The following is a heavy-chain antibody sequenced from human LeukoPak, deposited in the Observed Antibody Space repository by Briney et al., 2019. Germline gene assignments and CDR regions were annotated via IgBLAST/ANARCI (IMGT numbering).Heavy chain of an antibody. CDR3: AREPNNHGSGAGWFDP. V-gene: IGHV4-39*07. D-gene: IGHD3-10*01. CDR1: GGSISSSSYY. J-gene: IGHJ5*02. Sequence: PSETLSLTCTVSGGSISSSSYYWGWIRQPPGKGLEWIGSIYYSGSTYYNPSLKSRVTISVDTSKNQFSLKLSSVTAAAPAVYYCAREPNNHGSGAGWFDPWGQGTLFTVSP. CDR2: IYYSGST.